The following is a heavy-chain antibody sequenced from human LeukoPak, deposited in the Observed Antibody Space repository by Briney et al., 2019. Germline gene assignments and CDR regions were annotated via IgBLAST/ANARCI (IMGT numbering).Heavy chain of an antibody. CDR3: ARSLSYAQEY. V-gene: IGHV3-23*01. J-gene: IGHJ4*02. CDR1: GFTFSSYA. CDR2: ISGSGGST. D-gene: IGHD2-2*01. Sequence: GGSLRLSCAASGFTFSSYAMSWVRQAPGKGLEWVLAISGSGGSTYYADSVKGRFTISRDNSKNTLYLQMNSLRAEDTAVYYCARSLSYAQEYWGQGTLVTVSS.